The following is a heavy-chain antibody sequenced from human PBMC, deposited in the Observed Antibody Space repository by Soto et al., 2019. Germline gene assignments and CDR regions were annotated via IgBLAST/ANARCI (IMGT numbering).Heavy chain of an antibody. J-gene: IGHJ6*02. Sequence: LRLSCAASGFTFSSYAMSWVRQAPGKGLEWVSAISGSGGSTYYADSVKGRFTISRDNSKNTLYLQMNSLRAEDTAVYYCAKDGDAGGYYYYGMDVWGQGTTVTVS. CDR2: ISGSGGST. CDR1: GFTFSSYA. CDR3: AKDGDAGGYYYYGMDV. D-gene: IGHD3-16*01. V-gene: IGHV3-23*01.